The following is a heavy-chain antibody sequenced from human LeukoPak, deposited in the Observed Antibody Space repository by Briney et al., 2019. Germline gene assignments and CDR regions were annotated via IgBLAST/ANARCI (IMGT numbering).Heavy chain of an antibody. CDR1: GGSISSGSYY. CDR3: ARLPYDSSGYYPEGFDY. V-gene: IGHV4-61*02. CDR2: IYSSGST. D-gene: IGHD3-22*01. Sequence: SQTLSLTCTVSGGSISSGSYYWSWIRQPAGKGLEWIGRIYSSGSTNYNPSLKSRVTISVDTSKNQFSLKLSSVTAADTAVYYCARLPYDSSGYYPEGFDYWGQGTLVTVSS. J-gene: IGHJ4*02.